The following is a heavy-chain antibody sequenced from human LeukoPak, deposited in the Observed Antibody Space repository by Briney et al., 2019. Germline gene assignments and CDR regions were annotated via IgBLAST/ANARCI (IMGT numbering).Heavy chain of an antibody. D-gene: IGHD4-17*01. CDR3: AKVSGNYGDYGYFDY. V-gene: IGHV3-23*01. J-gene: IGHJ4*02. Sequence: GSGGSTYYADSVKGRFTISRDNSKNTLYLQMNSLRAEDTAVYYCAKVSGNYGDYGYFDYWGQGTLVTVSS. CDR2: GSGGST.